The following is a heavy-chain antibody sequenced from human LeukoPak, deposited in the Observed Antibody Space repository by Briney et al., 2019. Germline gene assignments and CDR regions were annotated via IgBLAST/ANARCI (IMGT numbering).Heavy chain of an antibody. Sequence: SETLSLTCIVSGYSISSGYYWGWIRQPPGKGLEWIGSIYHTGSTYYKPSLKSRVTISVDTSKNQFSLKLNSVTAADTAFYYCARGDDFWSGYSYFDHWGQGTLVTVSS. CDR1: GYSISSGYY. D-gene: IGHD3-3*01. V-gene: IGHV4-38-2*02. J-gene: IGHJ4*02. CDR3: ARGDDFWSGYSYFDH. CDR2: IYHTGST.